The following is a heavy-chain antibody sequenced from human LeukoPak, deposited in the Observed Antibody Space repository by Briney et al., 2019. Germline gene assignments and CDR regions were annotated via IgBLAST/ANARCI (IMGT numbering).Heavy chain of an antibody. CDR3: ARGMVYAKADAFDI. V-gene: IGHV1-2*02. J-gene: IGHJ3*02. CDR2: INPNSGGT. D-gene: IGHD2-8*01. Sequence: ASVKVSCKASGYTFTGYYMHWVRQAPGQGLERMGWINPNSGGTNYAQKFQGRVTMTRDTSISTAYMELSRLRSDDTAVYYCARGMVYAKADAFDIWGQGTMVTVSS. CDR1: GYTFTGYY.